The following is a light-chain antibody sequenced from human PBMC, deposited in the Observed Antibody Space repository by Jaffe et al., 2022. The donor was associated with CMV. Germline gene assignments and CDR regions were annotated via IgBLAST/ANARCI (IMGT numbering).Light chain of an antibody. Sequence: EIVMTQSPATLSVSPGERATLSCRASQSVGSDLAWYQLKPGQAPRLLIYGASTRATGIPARFSGSGSGTEFTLTISSLQSEDFAFYYCQQFRTFGQGTKVEIK. CDR3: QQFRT. CDR2: GAS. V-gene: IGKV3-15*01. CDR1: QSVGSD. J-gene: IGKJ1*01.